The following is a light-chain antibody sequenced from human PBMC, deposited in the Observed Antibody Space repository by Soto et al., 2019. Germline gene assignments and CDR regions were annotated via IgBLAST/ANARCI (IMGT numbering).Light chain of an antibody. CDR3: SSYTSNSHYV. CDR1: SSDVGGYNH. CDR2: DDS. J-gene: IGLJ1*01. V-gene: IGLV2-14*03. Sequence: QSALTQPASVAGAPGQSITISCTGTSSDVGGYNHVSWYHHHPGKAPKLLIYDDSHRPSGVSNRFSGSKSGNTASLTISGLQAEDEADYYCSSYTSNSHYVFGTGTKVPVL.